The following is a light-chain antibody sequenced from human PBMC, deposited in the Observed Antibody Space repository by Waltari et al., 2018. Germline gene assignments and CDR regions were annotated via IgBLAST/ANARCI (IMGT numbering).Light chain of an antibody. J-gene: IGKJ1*01. CDR3: QQYNNWPPGT. CDR1: QSIGFS. Sequence: EIVMTQSPATLSVSPGERVTLSCRTSQSIGFSLAWYQQKPGQAPRLLMFHSSTRAPGIPARFSGSGSETEFTLTIGSLQSEDFAVYYCQQYNNWPPGTFGQGTKVEI. V-gene: IGKV3-15*01. CDR2: HSS.